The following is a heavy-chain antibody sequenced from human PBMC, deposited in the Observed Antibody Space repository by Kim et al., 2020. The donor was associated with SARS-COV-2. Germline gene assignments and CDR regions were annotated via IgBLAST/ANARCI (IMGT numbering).Heavy chain of an antibody. CDR2: IYYSGSP. CDR1: GDSISGYY. J-gene: IGHJ6*02. Sequence: SETLSLTCTVSGDSISGYYWSWVRQPPGKGLEWIGYIYYSGSPNYSPSLKSRATISVETSKNQFSLNVTSVTAADTAVYYCARLNRLAAVATTYYHAMDVWGQGTTVTVSS. D-gene: IGHD6-13*01. V-gene: IGHV4-59*13. CDR3: ARLNRLAAVATTYYHAMDV.